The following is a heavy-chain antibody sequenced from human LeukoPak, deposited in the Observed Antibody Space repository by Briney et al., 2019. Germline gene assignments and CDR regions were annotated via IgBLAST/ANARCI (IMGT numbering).Heavy chain of an antibody. CDR2: IYSGGST. J-gene: IGHJ3*02. D-gene: IGHD6-13*01. Sequence: PGGSLRLSCAASGFTVSSNYMSWVRQAPGKGLEWVSVIYSGGSTYYADSVKGRFTISRDNSKNTLYLQMNSLRAEDTAVYYCARLAAAALGGAFDIWGQGTMVTVSS. CDR3: ARLAAAALGGAFDI. V-gene: IGHV3-53*01. CDR1: GFTVSSNY.